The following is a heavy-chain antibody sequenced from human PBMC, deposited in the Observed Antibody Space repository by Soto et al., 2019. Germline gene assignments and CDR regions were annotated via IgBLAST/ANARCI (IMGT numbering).Heavy chain of an antibody. V-gene: IGHV1-3*05. Sequence: QVQLVQSGAEEKKPGASVKVSCKASGYTFTSYAMHWVRQAPGQRLEWMGWINAGNGNTKYSQKFQGRVTITRDTSASTAYRELSSLRSEDTAVYYSERDVGYRYGDYWGQGTLVTVSS. J-gene: IGHJ4*02. CDR1: GYTFTSYA. CDR2: INAGNGNT. D-gene: IGHD5-18*01. CDR3: ERDVGYRYGDY.